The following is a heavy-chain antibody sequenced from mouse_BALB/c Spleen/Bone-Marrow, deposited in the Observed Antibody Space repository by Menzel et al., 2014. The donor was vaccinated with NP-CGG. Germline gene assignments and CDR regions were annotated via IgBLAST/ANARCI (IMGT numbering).Heavy chain of an antibody. CDR1: GFDFSSYW. CDR3: ARPDYYGYLNY. D-gene: IGHD1-1*01. V-gene: IGHV4-1*02. CDR2: INPDSRTI. Sequence: VQLQQPGGGLVQPGGSLKLSCAASGFDFSSYWMSWVRQAPGRGLEWIGEINPDSRTISYSPSLKDKFIISRDNAKNTLYLRLNKVRSEDTALYYCARPDYYGYLNYWGQGTTLTVSS. J-gene: IGHJ2*01.